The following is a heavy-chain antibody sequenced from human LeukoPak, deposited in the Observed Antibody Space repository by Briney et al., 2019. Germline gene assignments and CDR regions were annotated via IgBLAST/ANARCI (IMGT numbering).Heavy chain of an antibody. Sequence: ASVKVSCKASGYTFTSYGISWVRPAPGQGLEWMGWISAYNGNTNYAQKLQGRVTMTTDTSTSTAYMELSRLRSDDTAVYYCARGSSSGWRDWFDPWGQGTLVTVSS. CDR2: ISAYNGNT. J-gene: IGHJ5*02. CDR3: ARGSSSGWRDWFDP. D-gene: IGHD6-19*01. V-gene: IGHV1-18*01. CDR1: GYTFTSYG.